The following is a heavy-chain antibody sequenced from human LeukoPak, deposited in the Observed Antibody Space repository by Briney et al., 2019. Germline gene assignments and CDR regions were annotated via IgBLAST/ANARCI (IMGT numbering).Heavy chain of an antibody. D-gene: IGHD1-26*01. CDR1: RFIFSNYV. J-gene: IGHJ2*01. CDR2: IAHDGSQT. CDR3: AKDGGSNSYWYFDL. Sequence: GGSLRLSCAASRFIFSNYVMHWARQPPGKGRAWVAVIAHDGSQTYYSDSVKGRFTISRDNSKNTLYLQMSSLRAEDTAVYFCAKDGGSNSYWYFDLWGRGTLVTVSS. V-gene: IGHV3-30*04.